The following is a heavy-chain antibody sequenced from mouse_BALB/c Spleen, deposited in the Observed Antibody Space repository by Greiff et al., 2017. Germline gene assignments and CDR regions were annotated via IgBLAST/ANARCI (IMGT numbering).Heavy chain of an antibody. CDR3: ARTYRYDYYYAMDY. CDR2: ISTYYGDA. V-gene: IGHV1S137*01. CDR1: GYTFTDYA. Sequence: VQLQQSGAELVRPGVSVKISCKGSGYTFTDYAMHWVKQSHAKSLEWIGVISTYYGDASYNQKFKGKATMTVDKSFSTAYMELARLTSEDSAIYYCARTYRYDYYYAMDYWGQGTSVTVSA. D-gene: IGHD2-14*01. J-gene: IGHJ4*01.